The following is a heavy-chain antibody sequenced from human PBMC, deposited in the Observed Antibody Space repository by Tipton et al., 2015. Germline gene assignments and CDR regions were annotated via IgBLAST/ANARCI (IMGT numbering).Heavy chain of an antibody. V-gene: IGHV4-59*01. Sequence: TLSLTCSVSSDSISKYYWSWIRQPPGKELEWIGYIQYSGSTNYNPSLKGRVTISIDTSKNQFSLNLSSVTAADTAVYYCARARGRHGGLFDSWGQGILVTVSS. D-gene: IGHD4-23*01. J-gene: IGHJ4*02. CDR1: SDSISKYY. CDR2: IQYSGST. CDR3: ARARGRHGGLFDS.